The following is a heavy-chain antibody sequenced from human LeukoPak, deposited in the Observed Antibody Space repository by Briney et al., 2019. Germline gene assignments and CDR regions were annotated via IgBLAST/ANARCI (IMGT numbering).Heavy chain of an antibody. J-gene: IGHJ4*02. Sequence: ASVKVSCKASGYPFTGYYMHWVRQAPGQGLEWMGWINPNSGGTNYAQKFQGRVTMTRDTSISTAHMELSRLRSDDTAVYYCARDSNDSSGYYYVPSTDYWGQGTLVTVSS. CDR2: INPNSGGT. CDR1: GYPFTGYY. CDR3: ARDSNDSSGYYYVPSTDY. V-gene: IGHV1-2*02. D-gene: IGHD3-22*01.